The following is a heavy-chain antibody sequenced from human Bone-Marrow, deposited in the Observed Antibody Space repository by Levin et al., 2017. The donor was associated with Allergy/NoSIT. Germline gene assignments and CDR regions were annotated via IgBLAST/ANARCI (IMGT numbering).Heavy chain of an antibody. V-gene: IGHV3-48*03. D-gene: IGHD5-18*01. CDR1: GFSFKNYE. CDR2: IDTIASTI. Sequence: PGGSLRLSCIASGFSFKNYEMNWVRQAPGKGLEWISYIDTIASTIYYAASVEGRFTISRDNTENSLSLQLNSLRAEDTAIYYCARDLWTANIFTGAFDIWGLGTMVTVSS. CDR3: ARDLWTANIFTGAFDI. J-gene: IGHJ3*02.